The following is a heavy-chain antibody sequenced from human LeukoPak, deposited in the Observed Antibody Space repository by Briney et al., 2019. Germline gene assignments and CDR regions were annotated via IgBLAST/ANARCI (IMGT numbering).Heavy chain of an antibody. CDR3: AKSPGVVVITTSYFDY. D-gene: IGHD3-22*01. CDR2: ISGSGGST. CDR1: GFTFSSYG. J-gene: IGHJ4*02. Sequence: GGSLRLSCAASGFTFSSYGMSWVRQAPGKGLEWVSAISGSGGSTYYADSVKGRFTISRDNSKNTLYLQMNSLRAEDTALYYCAKSPGVVVITTSYFDYWGQGTLVTVSS. V-gene: IGHV3-23*01.